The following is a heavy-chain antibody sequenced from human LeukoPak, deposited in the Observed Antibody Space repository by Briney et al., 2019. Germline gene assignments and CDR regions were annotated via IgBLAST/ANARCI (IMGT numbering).Heavy chain of an antibody. CDR2: ISYEGSVT. CDR3: VRDRAPWGGALGGAKGMDV. Sequence: PGGSLRLSCAASGFTFSNYAFHWVRQPPGKGLEWAAVISYEGSVTHYADSVKGRFTISRDNSKNTLDLQMNSLRVEDTAVYYCVRDRAPWGGALGGAKGMDVWGEGTTVTVSS. V-gene: IGHV3-30*04. CDR1: GFTFSNYA. J-gene: IGHJ6*04. D-gene: IGHD3-10*01.